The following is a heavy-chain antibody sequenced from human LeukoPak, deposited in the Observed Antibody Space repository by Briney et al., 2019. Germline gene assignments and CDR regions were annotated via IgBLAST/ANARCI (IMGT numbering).Heavy chain of an antibody. J-gene: IGHJ4*02. CDR1: GFTFSSYG. D-gene: IGHD1-26*01. CDR2: ISYDGSNK. Sequence: GRSLRLSCAASGFTFSSYGMHWVRQAPGKGLEWVAVISYDGSNKYYADSVKGRFTISRDNSKNTLYLQMNSLRAEDTAVYYCAKDRYGGSWGQGTLVTVSS. V-gene: IGHV3-30*18. CDR3: AKDRYGGS.